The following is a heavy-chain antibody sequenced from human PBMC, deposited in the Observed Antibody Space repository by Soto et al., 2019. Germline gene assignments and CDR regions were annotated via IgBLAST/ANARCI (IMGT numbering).Heavy chain of an antibody. V-gene: IGHV2-5*02. CDR1: GFSLTTDGVG. CDR3: VRQDSRGRDFDF. J-gene: IGHJ4*02. Sequence: ESGPTLVTPTQTLTLTCTVSGFSLTTDGVGVGWVRQPPGKALEWLTLIYWDDDERYSRSLQSRLTITRDTSRNKVVLKLTNVDPVDTATYYCVRQDSRGRDFDFWGQGILVTVSS. CDR2: IYWDDDE. D-gene: IGHD2-15*01.